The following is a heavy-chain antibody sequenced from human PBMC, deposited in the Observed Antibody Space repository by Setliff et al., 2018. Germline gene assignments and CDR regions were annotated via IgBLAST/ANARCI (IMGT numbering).Heavy chain of an antibody. CDR3: ARDLDYQYYYDSSGRDAFDI. CDR2: TIPIFGST. D-gene: IGHD3-22*01. J-gene: IGHJ3*02. Sequence: SVKVSCKASGGTFSSYGVTWVRQAPGQGLEWMGGTIPIFGSTNYAQQFQGRVTIITDESTSTAYMELTSLRTEDTAVYYCARDLDYQYYYDSSGRDAFDIWGQGTMVTVSS. CDR1: GGTFSSYG. V-gene: IGHV1-69*05.